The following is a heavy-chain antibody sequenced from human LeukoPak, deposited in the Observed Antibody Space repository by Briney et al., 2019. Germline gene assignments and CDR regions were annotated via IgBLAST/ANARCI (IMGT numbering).Heavy chain of an antibody. CDR3: ARVADYVGGYYFDY. D-gene: IGHD4-17*01. V-gene: IGHV6-1*01. J-gene: IGHJ4*02. CDR1: GDSVSSNSAA. CDR2: TYYRSKWYN. Sequence: SQTLSLTCAISGDSVSSNSAAWNCIRQSPSRGLEWLGSTYYRSKWYNDYAVSVKSRITINPDTSKNQFSLQLNSVTPEDTAVYYCARVADYVGGYYFDYWGQGTLVTVSS.